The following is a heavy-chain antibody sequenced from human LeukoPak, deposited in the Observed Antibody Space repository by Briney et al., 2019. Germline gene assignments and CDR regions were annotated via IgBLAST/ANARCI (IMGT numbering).Heavy chain of an antibody. CDR3: ARDYCSSTSCYPPY. CDR1: GGTFSSYA. CDR2: IIPIFGTA. Sequence: ASVKVSCKASGGTFSSYAISWVRQAPGQGLEWMGGIIPIFGTANYAQKFQGRVTITADESTSTAYMELSSLRSEDTAVYYCARDYCSSTSCYPPYWGQGTLVTVSS. V-gene: IGHV1-69*13. D-gene: IGHD2-2*01. J-gene: IGHJ4*02.